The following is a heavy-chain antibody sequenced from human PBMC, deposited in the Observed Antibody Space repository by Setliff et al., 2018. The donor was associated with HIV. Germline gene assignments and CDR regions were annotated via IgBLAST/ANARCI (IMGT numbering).Heavy chain of an antibody. D-gene: IGHD1-20*01. CDR3: ARANSLLQYNEGWSPENPFNI. CDR2: ISGFNAKT. J-gene: IGHJ4*03. CDR1: GYNFNTYG. V-gene: IGHV1-18*01. Sequence: GASVKVSCKASGYNFNTYGVSWVRQALGQGPEWMGWISGFNAKTLYAPKFQDRVTLTTDTSTTTAHMELRSLRIDDTATYYCARANSLLQYNEGWSPENPFNIWGQGTLVTVSS.